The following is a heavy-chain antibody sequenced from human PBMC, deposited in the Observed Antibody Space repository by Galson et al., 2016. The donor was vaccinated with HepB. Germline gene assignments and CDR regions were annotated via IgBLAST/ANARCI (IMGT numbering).Heavy chain of an antibody. V-gene: IGHV4-4*02. CDR3: AYSTGWYRFDY. CDR2: VHHSGSA. J-gene: IGHJ4*02. CDR1: GASINSGNW. D-gene: IGHD6-19*01. Sequence: SETLSLTCAVSGASINSGNWWSWVRQPPGKGLEWIGEVHHSGSANYSPSLKSRVTLSVDQSRNQFSLNLDSVTAADTAVYFCAYSTGWYRFDYWGQGTLVIVSS.